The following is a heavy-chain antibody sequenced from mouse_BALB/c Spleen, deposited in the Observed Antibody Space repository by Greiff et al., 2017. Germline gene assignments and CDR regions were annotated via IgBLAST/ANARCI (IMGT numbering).Heavy chain of an antibody. Sequence: VHLVESGPGLVAPSQSLSITCTVSGFSLTSYGVHWVRQPPGKGLEWLGVIWAGGSTNYNSALMSRLSISKDNSKSQVFLKMNSLQTDDTAMYYCASNWDGAYWGQGTLVTVSA. CDR2: IWAGGST. V-gene: IGHV2-9*02. D-gene: IGHD4-1*01. CDR3: ASNWDGAY. CDR1: GFSLTSYG. J-gene: IGHJ3*01.